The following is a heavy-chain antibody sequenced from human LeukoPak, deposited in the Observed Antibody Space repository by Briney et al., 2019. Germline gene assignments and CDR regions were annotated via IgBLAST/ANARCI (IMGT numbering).Heavy chain of an antibody. CDR1: GGSISSYY. CDR3: ARDAPRYCSSTSCYDAFDI. D-gene: IGHD2-2*01. CDR2: IYYSGST. V-gene: IGHV4-59*12. J-gene: IGHJ3*02. Sequence: SETLSLTCTVSGGSISSYYWGWIRQPPGKGLEWIGYIYYSGSTNYNPSLKSRVTISVDTSKNQFSLKLSSVTAADTAVYYCARDAPRYCSSTSCYDAFDIWGQGTMVTVSS.